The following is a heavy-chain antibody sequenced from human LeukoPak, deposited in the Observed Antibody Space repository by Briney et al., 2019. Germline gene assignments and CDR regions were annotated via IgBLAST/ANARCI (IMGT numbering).Heavy chain of an antibody. CDR2: IYYSGST. J-gene: IGHJ4*02. D-gene: IGHD3-9*01. CDR3: ARVTGYMIEDYFDY. Sequence: SETLSLTCTVSGGSISSYYWSWIRQPPGEGLEWIGYIYYSGSTNYNPSLKSRVTISVDTSKNQFSLKLSSVTAADTAVYYCARVTGYMIEDYFDYWGQGTLVTVSS. V-gene: IGHV4-59*01. CDR1: GGSISSYY.